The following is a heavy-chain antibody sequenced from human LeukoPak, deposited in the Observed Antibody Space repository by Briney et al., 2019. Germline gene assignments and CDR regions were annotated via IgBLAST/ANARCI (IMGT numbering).Heavy chain of an antibody. J-gene: IGHJ5*02. Sequence: GGSLRLSCAASGFTFSSFSMNWVRQAPGEGLEWVSSISGSSNNIYYADPVKGRFTVSRDNAKNSLYLQMNSLRAEDTAVYYCARGPANAPYDWFDPWGQGTLVTVSS. CDR1: GFTFSSFS. V-gene: IGHV3-21*01. CDR2: ISGSSNNI. D-gene: IGHD2-2*01. CDR3: ARGPANAPYDWFDP.